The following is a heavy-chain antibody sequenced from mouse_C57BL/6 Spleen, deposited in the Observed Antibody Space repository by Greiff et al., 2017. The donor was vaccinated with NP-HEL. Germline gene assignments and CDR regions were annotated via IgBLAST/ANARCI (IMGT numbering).Heavy chain of an antibody. CDR2: IYWDDDK. J-gene: IGHJ3*01. CDR1: GFSLSTSGMG. Sequence: QVTLKESGPGILQSSQTLSLTCSFSGFSLSTSGMGVSWIRQPSGKGLEWLAHIYWDDDKRYNPSLKSRLTISKDTSRNQVFLKITSVDTADTATYYCARSELLRYFAYWGQGTLVTVSA. V-gene: IGHV8-12*01. D-gene: IGHD1-1*01. CDR3: ARSELLRYFAY.